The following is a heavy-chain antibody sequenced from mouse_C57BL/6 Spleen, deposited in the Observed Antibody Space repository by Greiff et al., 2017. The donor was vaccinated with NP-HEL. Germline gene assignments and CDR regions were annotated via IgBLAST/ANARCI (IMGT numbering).Heavy chain of an antibody. CDR2: INPSNGGT. Sequence: VQLKQPGTELVKPGASVKLSCKASGYTFTSYWMHWVKQRPGQGLEWIGNINPSNGGTNYNEKFKSKATLTVDKSSSTAYMQLSSLTSEDSAVYYCAREKGLTGYFDYWGQGTTLTVSS. V-gene: IGHV1-53*01. J-gene: IGHJ2*01. CDR1: GYTFTSYW. CDR3: AREKGLTGYFDY. D-gene: IGHD4-1*01.